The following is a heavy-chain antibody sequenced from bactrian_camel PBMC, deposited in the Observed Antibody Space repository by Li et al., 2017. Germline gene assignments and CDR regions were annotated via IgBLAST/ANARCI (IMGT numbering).Heavy chain of an antibody. Sequence: HVQLVESGGGSVRSGGSLTLSCVDSDYTYHYDCMGWFRQAPGKEREGVAVHDGRAGGIYNYYNDNVKGRFTVSRDNASSTVYLQLNGAKPEDTGMYYCGIPTPIGCAKRPTSYPYWGQGTQVTVS. V-gene: IGHV3S63*01. CDR1: DYTYHYDC. CDR2: HDGRAGGI. CDR3: GIPTPIGCAKRPTSYPY. J-gene: IGHJ4*01. D-gene: IGHD3*01.